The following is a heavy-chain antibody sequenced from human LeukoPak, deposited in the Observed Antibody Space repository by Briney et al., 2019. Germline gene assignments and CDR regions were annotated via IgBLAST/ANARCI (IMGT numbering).Heavy chain of an antibody. CDR1: GYTFTSYA. V-gene: IGHV1-3*01. CDR2: INAGNGNT. J-gene: IGHJ4*02. Sequence: ASVKVSCKASGYTFTSYAMHWVRQAPGQRLEWMGWINAGNGNTKYSQKFQGRVTITRDTSASTAYMELSSLRSEDTAVYYCASGGRELLWFGTEFGWDYWGQGTLVTVSS. CDR3: ASGGRELLWFGTEFGWDY. D-gene: IGHD3-10*01.